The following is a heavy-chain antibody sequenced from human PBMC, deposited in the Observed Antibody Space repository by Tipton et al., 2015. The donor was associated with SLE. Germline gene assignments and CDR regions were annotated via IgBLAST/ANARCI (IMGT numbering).Heavy chain of an antibody. CDR1: GGSISSYY. V-gene: IGHV4-59*01. CDR2: IYYSGST. Sequence: GLVKPSETLSLTCTVSGGSISSYYWSWIRLPPGKGLEWIGYIYYSGSTNYNPSLKSRVTVSLDTSKNQFSLKLSSVTAADTAVYYCARDLGGDFDIWGQGTMVTVSS. J-gene: IGHJ3*02. D-gene: IGHD3-16*01. CDR3: ARDLGGDFDI.